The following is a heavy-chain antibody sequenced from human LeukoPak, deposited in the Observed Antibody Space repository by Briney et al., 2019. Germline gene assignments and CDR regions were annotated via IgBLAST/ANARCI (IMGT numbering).Heavy chain of an antibody. CDR1: GFTFSSYA. J-gene: IGHJ4*02. D-gene: IGHD3-10*01. V-gene: IGHV3-30-3*01. CDR3: AKDGPYYYGSGSYYPPYHFDY. Sequence: GGSLRLSCAASGFTFSSYAMHWVRQAPGKGLEWVAVISYDGSNKYYADSVKGRFTISRDNSKNTLYLQMNSLRAEDTAVYYCAKDGPYYYGSGSYYPPYHFDYWGQGTLVTVSS. CDR2: ISYDGSNK.